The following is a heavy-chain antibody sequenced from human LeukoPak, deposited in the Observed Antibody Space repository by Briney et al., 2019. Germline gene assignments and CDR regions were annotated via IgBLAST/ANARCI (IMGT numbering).Heavy chain of an antibody. CDR2: MNPNSGNT. D-gene: IGHD3-10*01. V-gene: IGHV1-8*01. CDR1: GYTFTSYD. Sequence: ASVKVSCKASGYTFTSYDINWVRQATGQGLEWMGWMNPNSGNTGYAQKFQGRVTMTRNTSISIAYMELSSLRFEDTAVYYCARGRLVLLWFGELSGFDPWGQGTLVTVSS. J-gene: IGHJ5*02. CDR3: ARGRLVLLWFGELSGFDP.